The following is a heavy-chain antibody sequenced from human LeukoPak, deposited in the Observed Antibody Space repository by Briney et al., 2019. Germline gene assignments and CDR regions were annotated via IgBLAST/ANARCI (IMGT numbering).Heavy chain of an antibody. Sequence: PGGSLRLSCAASGFTFSSYSMSWVRQAPGKGLERVSAISGNGGSTYYADSVKGRFTISRDNSKNTLYLQMNSLRAEDTAVYYCAKAPRDPYYYDSSGYFPLYYMDVWGKGTTVTVSS. J-gene: IGHJ6*03. CDR1: GFTFSSYS. V-gene: IGHV3-23*01. CDR3: AKAPRDPYYYDSSGYFPLYYMDV. D-gene: IGHD3-22*01. CDR2: ISGNGGST.